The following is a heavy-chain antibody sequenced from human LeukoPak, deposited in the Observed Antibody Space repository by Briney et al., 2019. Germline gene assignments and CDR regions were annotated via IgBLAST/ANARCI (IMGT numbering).Heavy chain of an antibody. CDR2: ISSSGGST. J-gene: IGHJ4*02. D-gene: IGHD2-15*01. V-gene: IGHV3-23*01. Sequence: GGSLRLSCAASRFTFSSYGMSWVRQAPGKGLEWVSGISSSGGSTYYADSVKGRFTISRDNSRNTLYLQMNSLRAEDTAVYYCARPRGCGSATCNNFDYWGQGTLVTVSS. CDR1: RFTFSSYG. CDR3: ARPRGCGSATCNNFDY.